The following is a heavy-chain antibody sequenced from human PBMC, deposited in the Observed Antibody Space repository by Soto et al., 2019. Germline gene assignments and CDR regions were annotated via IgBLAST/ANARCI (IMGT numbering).Heavy chain of an antibody. V-gene: IGHV4-59*01. CDR2: IYNSGST. Sequence: SETLSLTCTVSGGSISSFYWSWIRQPPGKGLEWIGYIYNSGSTNYNPSLKSRVTISVDTSKNQFSLKLSSVTAADTAVYYCASSTPRLAAAGFVYWGQGTLVTSPQ. CDR1: GGSISSFY. CDR3: ASSTPRLAAAGFVY. J-gene: IGHJ4*02. D-gene: IGHD6-13*01.